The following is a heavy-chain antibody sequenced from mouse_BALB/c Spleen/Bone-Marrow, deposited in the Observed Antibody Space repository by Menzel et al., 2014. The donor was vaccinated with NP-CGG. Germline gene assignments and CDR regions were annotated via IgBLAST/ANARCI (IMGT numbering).Heavy chain of an antibody. Sequence: QVQLQQPGAELVRPGTSVKMSCKASGYAFXDYLMEWLKQRPGQGLEWIGVINPGSGSTNYNEKFKDKATLTADKSSSTAYMQLSSLTSDDSAVYFCARYDGYFDYWGQGTILTVSS. D-gene: IGHD2-3*01. V-gene: IGHV1-54*01. J-gene: IGHJ2*01. CDR2: INPGSGST. CDR3: ARYDGYFDY. CDR1: GYAFXDYL.